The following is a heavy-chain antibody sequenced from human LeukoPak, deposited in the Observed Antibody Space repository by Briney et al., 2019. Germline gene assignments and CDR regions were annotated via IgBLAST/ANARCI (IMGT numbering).Heavy chain of an antibody. D-gene: IGHD4-11*01. J-gene: IGHJ4*02. CDR1: GYTFTSSY. CDR2: INPSGGST. V-gene: IGHV1-46*01. CDR3: ARAARIIQYSNLNFDY. Sequence: ASVKVSCKASGYTFTSSYMHWVRQAPGQGLEWMGIINPSGGSTNYAQKFQGRVTMTRDTSTSTVYMELSSLRSEDTAVYYCARAARIIQYSNLNFDYWGQGTLVTVSP.